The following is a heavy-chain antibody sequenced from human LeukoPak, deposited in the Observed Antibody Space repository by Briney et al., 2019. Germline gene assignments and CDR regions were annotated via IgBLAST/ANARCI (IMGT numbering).Heavy chain of an antibody. D-gene: IGHD1-1*01. V-gene: IGHV1-69*05. Sequence: GASVKVSCKASGGTFSSYTITWVRQAPGQGLEWMGGISPISGTTNYAQKFQGRVTITTDESTSTAYMELSSLRSEDTAVYYCATPPTGTTTTGEYYFGYWGQGTLVTVSS. CDR1: GGTFSSYT. CDR2: ISPISGTT. J-gene: IGHJ4*02. CDR3: ATPPTGTTTTGEYYFGY.